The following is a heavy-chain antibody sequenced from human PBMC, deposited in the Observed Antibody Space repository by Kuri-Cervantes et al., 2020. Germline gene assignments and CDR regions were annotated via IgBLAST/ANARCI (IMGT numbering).Heavy chain of an antibody. CDR2: ISGSGGST. V-gene: IGHV3-23*01. J-gene: IGHJ6*02. D-gene: IGHD1-7*01. CDR3: ARAPYNWNYAYGMDV. CDR1: GFTFSSYA. Sequence: GESLKISCAASGFTFSSYAMSWVRQAPGKGLEWVSAISGSGGSTYYADSVKGRLTISRDNSKNTLYLQMNSLRAEDTAVYYCARAPYNWNYAYGMDVWGQGTTVTVSS.